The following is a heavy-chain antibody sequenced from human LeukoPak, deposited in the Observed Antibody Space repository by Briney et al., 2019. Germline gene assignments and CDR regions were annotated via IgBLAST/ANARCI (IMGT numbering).Heavy chain of an antibody. CDR2: IHVGGDTT. V-gene: IGHV1-46*01. J-gene: IGHJ4*02. CDR1: GYTFTKYE. CDR3: ARGGCSGDCYSAPFDY. Sequence: ASVKVPCKAFGYTFTKYEMHWVRQAPGQGLEWMGIIHVGGDTTGNAQKFQGRVTMTKDTSSSTFYMELNSLTFEDTAVYYCARGGCSGDCYSAPFDYWGQGALVTVSS. D-gene: IGHD2-21*02.